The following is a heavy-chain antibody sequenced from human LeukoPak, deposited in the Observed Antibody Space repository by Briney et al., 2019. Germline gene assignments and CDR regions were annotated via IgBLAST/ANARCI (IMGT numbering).Heavy chain of an antibody. CDR1: GFTFSGSA. D-gene: IGHD3-22*01. Sequence: GGSLRLSGAASGFTFSGSAMHWVRQASGKGLEWVGRIRSKANSYATAYAASVKGRFTISRDDSKNTAYLQMNSLKTEDTAVYYCTRPRWGYYDSSGYNDAFDIWGQGTMVTVSS. V-gene: IGHV3-73*01. J-gene: IGHJ3*02. CDR2: IRSKANSYAT. CDR3: TRPRWGYYDSSGYNDAFDI.